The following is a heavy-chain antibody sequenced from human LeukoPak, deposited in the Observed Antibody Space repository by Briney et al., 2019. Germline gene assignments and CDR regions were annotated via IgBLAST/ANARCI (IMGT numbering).Heavy chain of an antibody. D-gene: IGHD1-26*01. CDR2: MSILSGIT. Sequence: GGSLRLSCEASGFSFNTYSMNWVRQTPGKGLEWVSSMSILSGITYYAESVKGRFTVSRDNAKNLLHLQMNSLRVEDTAIYYCAREFVYSTSGAGYWGQGTLVTVSS. V-gene: IGHV3-21*01. CDR1: GFSFNTYS. J-gene: IGHJ4*02. CDR3: AREFVYSTSGAGY.